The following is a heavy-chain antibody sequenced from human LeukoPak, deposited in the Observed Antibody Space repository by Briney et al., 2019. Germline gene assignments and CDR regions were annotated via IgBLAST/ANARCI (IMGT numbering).Heavy chain of an antibody. CDR3: ARDHGVVVPATPDDAFDI. V-gene: IGHV3-48*01. CDR2: ISSSSSTI. J-gene: IGHJ3*02. CDR1: GFTFSSYS. Sequence: GGSLRLSCSASGFTFSSYSMNWVRQAPGKGLEWVSYISSSSSTIYYADSVKGRFTISRDNAKNSLYLQMNSLRAEDTAVYYCARDHGVVVPATPDDAFDIWGQGTMVTVSS. D-gene: IGHD2-2*01.